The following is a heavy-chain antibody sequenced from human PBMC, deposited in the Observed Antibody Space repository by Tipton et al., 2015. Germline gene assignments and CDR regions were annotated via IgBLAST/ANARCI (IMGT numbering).Heavy chain of an antibody. CDR3: ARRSMVGAWGLDS. Sequence: TLSLTCTVSGGSISSDGYYWSWIRQYPGEGLEWIGYIYHSGNAYYNPSLQSRVTMSVDTSQDQFSLRLTSVTAADTAVYYCARRSMVGAWGLDSWGQGALVTVSS. V-gene: IGHV4-31*03. D-gene: IGHD1-26*01. CDR1: GGSISSDGYY. CDR2: IYHSGNA. J-gene: IGHJ4*02.